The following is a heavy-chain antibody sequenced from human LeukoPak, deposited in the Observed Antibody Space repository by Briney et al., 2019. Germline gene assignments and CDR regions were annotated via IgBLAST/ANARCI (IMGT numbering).Heavy chain of an antibody. CDR1: GFTFEASA. CDR3: AKNIRDQLLCGFNY. Sequence: GGSLNFSCEAPGFTFEASAMSWVGQAQGKGLEWVAVITGGGESTYYADSVKGRFTISRDNSKKTLFLQVNSLRAEDTAVYFCAKNIRDQLLCGFNYWGQGIVVTVSS. V-gene: IGHV3-23*01. J-gene: IGHJ4*02. CDR2: ITGGGEST. D-gene: IGHD2-2*01.